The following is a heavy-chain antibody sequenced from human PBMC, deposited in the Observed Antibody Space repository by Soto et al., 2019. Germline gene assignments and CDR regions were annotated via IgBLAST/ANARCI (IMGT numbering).Heavy chain of an antibody. CDR1: RFIFSDYY. CDR2: ISSSGGTI. Sequence: QVQLVESGGGLVKPGGSLRLSCVASRFIFSDYYMSWIRQAPGKGLEWLSYISSSGGTIYYADSVKGRFTISRDNAKNSVYLQMNSLRAEDTAVYYCARVGYYYDSSGPYFDYWGQGTLVTVSS. J-gene: IGHJ4*02. D-gene: IGHD3-22*01. V-gene: IGHV3-11*01. CDR3: ARVGYYYDSSGPYFDY.